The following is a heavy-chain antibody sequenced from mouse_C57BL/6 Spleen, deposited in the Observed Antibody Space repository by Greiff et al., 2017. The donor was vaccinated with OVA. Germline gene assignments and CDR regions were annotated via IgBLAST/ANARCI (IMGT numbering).Heavy chain of an antibody. CDR1: GYSFTDYN. Sequence: EVKLMESGPELVKPGASVKISCKASGYSFTDYNMNWVKQSNGKSLEWIGVINPNYGTTSYNQKFKGKATLTVDQSSSTAYMQLNSLTSEDSAVYYCARGTAQASWFAYWGQGTLVTVSA. CDR2: INPNYGTT. J-gene: IGHJ3*01. V-gene: IGHV1-39*01. CDR3: ARGTAQASWFAY. D-gene: IGHD3-2*02.